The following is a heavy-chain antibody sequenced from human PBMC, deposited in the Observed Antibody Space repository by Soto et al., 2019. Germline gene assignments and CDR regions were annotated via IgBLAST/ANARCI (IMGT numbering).Heavy chain of an antibody. D-gene: IGHD7-27*01. J-gene: IGHJ4*02. V-gene: IGHV4-4*02. Sequence: PSETLSLTCAVSGGSISSGDWWSWVRQPPGKGLEWIGEISLSGSTNYNPSLTSRVTISVDTSKNQFSLQLSSVSAADTAVYYCARGPSGDKVDYWGQGTLVTVSS. CDR3: ARGPSGDKVDY. CDR2: ISLSGST. CDR1: GGSISSGDW.